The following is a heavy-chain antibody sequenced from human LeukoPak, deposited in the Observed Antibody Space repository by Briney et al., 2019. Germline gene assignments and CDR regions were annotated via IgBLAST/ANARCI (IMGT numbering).Heavy chain of an antibody. Sequence: ASGKVSCKASGYTFTGYYMHWVRQAPGQGLEWMGWINPNSGGTNYAQKFQGRVTMTRDTSISTAYMDLSMLGSDDTAVYYCARDGRPSELLWFGETFNWFDPWGQGTLVTVSS. D-gene: IGHD3-10*01. CDR1: GYTFTGYY. V-gene: IGHV1-2*02. CDR3: ARDGRPSELLWFGETFNWFDP. CDR2: INPNSGGT. J-gene: IGHJ5*02.